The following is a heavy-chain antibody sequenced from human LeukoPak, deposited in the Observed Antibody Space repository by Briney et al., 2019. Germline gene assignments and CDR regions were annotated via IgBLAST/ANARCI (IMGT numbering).Heavy chain of an antibody. CDR3: VKDISGWSYFDY. Sequence: GGSLRLSCEVSGVIFEQYGMHWVRQAPGKGLEWVAGISWNGVTINYGDSVKGRFTISGDNAKSFLYLQMNSLRPEDTALYYCVKDISGWSYFDYWGQGTRVTVSP. CDR2: ISWNGVTI. D-gene: IGHD6-19*01. J-gene: IGHJ4*02. CDR1: GVIFEQYG. V-gene: IGHV3-9*01.